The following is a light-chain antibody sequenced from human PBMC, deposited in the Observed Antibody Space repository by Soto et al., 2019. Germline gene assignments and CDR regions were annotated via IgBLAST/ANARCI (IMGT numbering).Light chain of an antibody. CDR2: AAS. CDR1: QDISNY. V-gene: IGKV1-27*01. CDR3: QKYNGAPPET. Sequence: DIQMTQSPSSLSATVGDRVTITCRASQDISNYLAWHQQKPGKVPKLLIYAASTLQPGVPSRFSGSGSETDFTLTISSLQPEDVATYYCQKYNGAPPETFGPGTKVDIK. J-gene: IGKJ3*01.